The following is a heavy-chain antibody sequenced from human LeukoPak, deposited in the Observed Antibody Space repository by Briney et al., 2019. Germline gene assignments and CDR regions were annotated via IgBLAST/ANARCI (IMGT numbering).Heavy chain of an antibody. CDR1: GFTFSSYS. Sequence: PGGSLRLSCAASGFTFSSYSMNWVRQAPEKGLEWVSYISSSSSTIYYADSVKGRFTISRDNAKNSLYLQMNSLRSEDTAVYYCARDGTRSYFWSGRRGSWFDPWGQGTLVTVSS. CDR2: ISSSSSTI. J-gene: IGHJ5*02. D-gene: IGHD3-3*01. V-gene: IGHV3-48*01. CDR3: ARDGTRSYFWSGRRGSWFDP.